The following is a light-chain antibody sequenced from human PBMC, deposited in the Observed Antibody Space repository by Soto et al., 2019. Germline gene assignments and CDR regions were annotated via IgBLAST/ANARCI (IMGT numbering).Light chain of an antibody. CDR2: EAN. V-gene: IGLV2-23*01. CDR3: CSFAGSSYV. J-gene: IGLJ1*01. Sequence: QSALTQPASVSGSPGQSITFSCTGTSSDVGSYNLVSWYQQHPGKAPKLIIYEANKRPSGVSNRFSGSKSGNTASLTISGLQSEDEADYYCCSFAGSSYVFGTGTKLTVL. CDR1: SSDVGSYNL.